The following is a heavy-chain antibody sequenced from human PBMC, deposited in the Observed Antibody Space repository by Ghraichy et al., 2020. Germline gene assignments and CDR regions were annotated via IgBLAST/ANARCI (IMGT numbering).Heavy chain of an antibody. CDR3: ARIPRTTYWFDP. J-gene: IGHJ5*02. Sequence: SGPTLVKPTETLTLTCTVSGFSLSNARLGVSWIRQPPGKALEWLAHIFSNDEKSYSTFLKSRLTISKDTSKSQVVLTMTNMDPVDTATYYCARIPRTTYWFDPWGQGTLVTVSS. CDR2: IFSNDEK. V-gene: IGHV2-26*01. D-gene: IGHD1-7*01. CDR1: GFSLSNARLG.